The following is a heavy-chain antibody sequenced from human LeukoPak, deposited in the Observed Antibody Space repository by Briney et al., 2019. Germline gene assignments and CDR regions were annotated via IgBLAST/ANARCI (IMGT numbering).Heavy chain of an antibody. CDR1: GYTFTGYY. Sequence: GASVKVSCKASGYTFTGYYMHWVRQAPGQGLEWMGWINPNSGGTNYAQKFQGRVTMTRDTSISTAYMELSRLRSDDTAVYYCAREGSGWYGGFGSWLDPWGQGTLVTVSS. V-gene: IGHV1-2*02. CDR2: INPNSGGT. D-gene: IGHD6-19*01. CDR3: AREGSGWYGGFGSWLDP. J-gene: IGHJ5*02.